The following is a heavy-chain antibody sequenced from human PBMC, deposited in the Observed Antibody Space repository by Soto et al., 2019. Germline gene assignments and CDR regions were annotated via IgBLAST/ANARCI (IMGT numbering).Heavy chain of an antibody. CDR3: ARDYGDYDDYYYGMDV. Sequence: QVQLVEPGGGVVQPGRSLRLSCAASGFMFSNYGIHWVRQAPGKGLEWVAVLSYDGSNKYYADSVKGRFTISRDDFKNTLYLQMNSLRAEDTALYYCARDYGDYDDYYYGMDVWGQGTTVTVSS. CDR2: LSYDGSNK. V-gene: IGHV3-30-3*01. J-gene: IGHJ6*02. D-gene: IGHD4-17*01. CDR1: GFMFSNYG.